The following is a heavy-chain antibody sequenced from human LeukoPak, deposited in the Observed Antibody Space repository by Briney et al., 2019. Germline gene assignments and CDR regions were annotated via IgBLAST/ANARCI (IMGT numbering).Heavy chain of an antibody. V-gene: IGHV4-34*01. CDR1: GGSFSNYY. CDR3: ARGTIAVAGTEFDP. D-gene: IGHD6-19*01. Sequence: SETLSLTCGVDGGSFSNYYWSWIRQSPGRGLEWIGEVNDRGDTDYNPSLKSRVTISLDTSKNEFYLRLSSVTAADTAVYYCARGTIAVAGTEFDPWGQGTLVTVSS. CDR2: VNDRGDT. J-gene: IGHJ5*02.